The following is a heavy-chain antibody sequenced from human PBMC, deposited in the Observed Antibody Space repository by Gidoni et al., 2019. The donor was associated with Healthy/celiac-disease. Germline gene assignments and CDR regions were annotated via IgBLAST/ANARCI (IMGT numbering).Heavy chain of an antibody. Sequence: QVQLVQSGAEVKKPGSSVKVSCKASGGTFSSYAISWVRQAPGQGLEWMGGIIPIFGTANYAQKFQGRVTITADESTSTAYMELSSLRSEDTAVYYCARDGPYYDFWSGYYYYGMDVWGQGTTVTVSS. J-gene: IGHJ6*02. CDR1: GGTFSSYA. V-gene: IGHV1-69*01. CDR2: IIPIFGTA. CDR3: ARDGPYYDFWSGYYYYGMDV. D-gene: IGHD3-3*01.